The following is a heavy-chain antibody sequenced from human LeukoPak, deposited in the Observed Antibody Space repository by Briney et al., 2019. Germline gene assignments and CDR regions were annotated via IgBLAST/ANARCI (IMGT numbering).Heavy chain of an antibody. J-gene: IGHJ5*02. Sequence: ASVKVSCTASGYTFTSYGISWVRQAPGQGLEWMGWISAYNGNTNYAQKLQGRVTMTTDTSTSTAYMELRSLRSDDTAVYYCARLPDLVVPAAMPGNWFDPWGQGTLVTVSS. CDR3: ARLPDLVVPAAMPGNWFDP. CDR1: GYTFTSYG. CDR2: ISAYNGNT. D-gene: IGHD2-2*01. V-gene: IGHV1-18*01.